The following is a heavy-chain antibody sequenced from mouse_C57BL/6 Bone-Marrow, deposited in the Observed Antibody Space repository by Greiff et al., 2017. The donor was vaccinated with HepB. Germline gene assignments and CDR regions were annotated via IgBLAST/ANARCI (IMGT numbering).Heavy chain of an antibody. V-gene: IGHV1-54*01. CDR2: INPGSGGT. D-gene: IGHD2-1*01. CDR3: ARCIYYGNYGYFDV. CDR1: GYAFTNYL. Sequence: VQLVESGAELVRPGTSVKVSCKASGYAFTNYLIEWVKQRPGQGLEWIGVINPGSGGTNYNEKFKGKATLTADKSSSTAYMQLSSLTSEDSAVYFCARCIYYGNYGYFDVWGTGTTVTVSS. J-gene: IGHJ1*03.